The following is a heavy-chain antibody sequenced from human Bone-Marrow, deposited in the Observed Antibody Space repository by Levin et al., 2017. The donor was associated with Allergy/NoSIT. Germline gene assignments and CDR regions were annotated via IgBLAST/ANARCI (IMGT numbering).Heavy chain of an antibody. Sequence: ASVKVSCKASGYTFTSYYIHWVRQAPGQGLEYMGIIFPSGETKYSQKFQGRITMTWDTSTSTVFMELSSLTSEDSAVYYCAREPPDGHPFAFWGPGTLVTVSS. CDR3: AREPPDGHPFAF. CDR1: GYTFTSYY. J-gene: IGHJ4*02. V-gene: IGHV1-46*01. CDR2: IFPSGET.